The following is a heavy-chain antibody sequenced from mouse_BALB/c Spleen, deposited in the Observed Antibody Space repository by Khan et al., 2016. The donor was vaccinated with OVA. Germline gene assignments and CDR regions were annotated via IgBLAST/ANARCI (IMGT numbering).Heavy chain of an antibody. J-gene: IGHJ3*01. V-gene: IGHV3-2*02. CDR2: ISYSGST. Sequence: VQLKESGPGLVKPSQSLSLTCTVTGYSITSDFAWNWIRQFPGNKLEWMGFISYSGSTTYNPSLKSRISITRDTSKNQFFLQMNSVTTEDTATYCCARGDFDYAWFAYWGQGTLVTVSA. D-gene: IGHD2-4*01. CDR1: GYSITSDFA. CDR3: ARGDFDYAWFAY.